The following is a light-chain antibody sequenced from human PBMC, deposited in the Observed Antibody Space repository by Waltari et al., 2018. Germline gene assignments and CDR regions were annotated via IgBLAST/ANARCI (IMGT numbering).Light chain of an antibody. CDR3: QDSNSTLSYT. Sequence: DIQMTQSPPSLSASVGDRLTITCRASQNIGTSLNRYHLKSGEPPKLLIYAASTLHSEAPSRFSGSGSGTDFTLNISSLQPEDFATYYCQDSNSTLSYTFGPGTRVDV. CDR2: AAS. CDR1: QNIGTS. V-gene: IGKV1-39*01. J-gene: IGKJ3*01.